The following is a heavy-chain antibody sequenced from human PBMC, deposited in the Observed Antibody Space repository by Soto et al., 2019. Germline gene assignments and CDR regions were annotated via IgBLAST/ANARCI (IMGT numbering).Heavy chain of an antibody. Sequence: QVQLVESGGGVVQPGRSLRLSCAASGFLFSSYAMHWVRQAPGKGLEWVAIISYDGSKKYNADSVKGRFTISRDNSKNTLYLQMNSLRAEDTAVYYCSSVDYYDSSGYYWSAVIDAFDIWGQGTMVTVSS. CDR2: ISYDGSKK. V-gene: IGHV3-30-3*01. J-gene: IGHJ3*02. CDR1: GFLFSSYA. CDR3: SSVDYYDSSGYYWSAVIDAFDI. D-gene: IGHD3-22*01.